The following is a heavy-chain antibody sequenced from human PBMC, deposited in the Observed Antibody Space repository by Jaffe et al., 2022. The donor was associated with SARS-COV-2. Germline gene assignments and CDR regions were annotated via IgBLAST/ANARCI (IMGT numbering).Heavy chain of an antibody. V-gene: IGHV4-34*01. CDR2: INHSGST. Sequence: QVQLQQWGAGLLKPSETLSLTCAVYGGSFSGYYWSWIRQSPGKGLEWIGEINHSGSTNYSPSLKSRLTISVDTSKNQFSLKLSSVTAADTAVYYCARYYCSTTSCYGDYGMDVWGQGTTVTVSS. CDR1: GGSFSGYY. D-gene: IGHD2-2*01. CDR3: ARYYCSTTSCYGDYGMDV. J-gene: IGHJ6*02.